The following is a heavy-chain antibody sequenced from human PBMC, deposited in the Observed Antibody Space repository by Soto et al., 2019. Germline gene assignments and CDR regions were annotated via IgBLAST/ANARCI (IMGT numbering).Heavy chain of an antibody. V-gene: IGHV3-23*01. Sequence: GGSLRLSCAASGFTFSSYAMSWVRQSPGKGLEWVSAISGSGGSTYYADSVKGRFTISRDNSKNTLYLQMNSLRAEDTAVYYCAKDIRGYSYAYFDYWGQGTLVTVSS. CDR3: AKDIRGYSYAYFDY. J-gene: IGHJ4*02. D-gene: IGHD5-18*01. CDR2: ISGSGGST. CDR1: GFTFSSYA.